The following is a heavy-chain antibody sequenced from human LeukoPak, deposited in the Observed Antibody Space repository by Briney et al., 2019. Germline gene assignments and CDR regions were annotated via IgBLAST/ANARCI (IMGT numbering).Heavy chain of an antibody. D-gene: IGHD5-12*01. CDR1: SGSLSSFY. Sequence: SETLSLTCTVSSGSLSSFYWNWIRQPAGKGLEWVGRIYPSGSTDYNASLKSRVTLSVDTSKKQFSLKLNSVTAADTAVYYCARSSGHDFDYWGQGILVTVSS. CDR3: ARSSGHDFDY. CDR2: IYPSGST. V-gene: IGHV4-4*07. J-gene: IGHJ4*02.